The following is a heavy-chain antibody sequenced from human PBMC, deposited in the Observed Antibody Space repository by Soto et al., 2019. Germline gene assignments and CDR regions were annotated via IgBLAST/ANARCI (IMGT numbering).Heavy chain of an antibody. CDR1: GFTFSSYW. J-gene: IGHJ3*02. Sequence: GGSLRLSCAVSGFTFSSYWMHWVRQAPGKGLVWASHINSDGSTTNYADSVKGRFTISRDNAKKTLYLQMNNLRAEDTAVYYCVRGLLKFCGGDCWDALDIWGQGTLVTVSS. CDR3: VRGLLKFCGGDCWDALDI. CDR2: INSDGSTT. V-gene: IGHV3-74*01. D-gene: IGHD2-21*02.